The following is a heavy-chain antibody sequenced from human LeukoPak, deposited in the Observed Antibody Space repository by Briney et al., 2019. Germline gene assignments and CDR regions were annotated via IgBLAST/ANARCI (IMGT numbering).Heavy chain of an antibody. CDR2: ISSNSDNT. CDR1: GYTFTSYG. J-gene: IGHJ4*02. CDR3: ARDWGSIKVIADY. D-gene: IGHD7-27*01. V-gene: IGHV1-18*01. Sequence: SSVNVSCKATGYTFTSYGISWVRQAPGQGLEWMGWISSNSDNTNYAQKLQGRVTMTTDTSTSTPYMELRSLRSDDTALYFCARDWGSIKVIADYWGQGTLVTVSS.